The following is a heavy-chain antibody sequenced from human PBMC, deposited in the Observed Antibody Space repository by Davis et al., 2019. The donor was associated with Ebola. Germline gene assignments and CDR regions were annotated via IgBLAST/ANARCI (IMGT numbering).Heavy chain of an antibody. CDR2: IYYSGGT. J-gene: IGHJ6*02. Sequence: PSETLSLTCTVSGGSISSGGYYWSWIRQHPGKGLEWIGYIYYSGGTYYNPSLKSRVTISVNTSKNQFSLKLSSVTAADTAVYYCATNVVPAAVYYYYGMDVWGQGTTVTVSS. CDR1: GGSISSGGYY. D-gene: IGHD2-2*01. V-gene: IGHV4-31*03. CDR3: ATNVVPAAVYYYYGMDV.